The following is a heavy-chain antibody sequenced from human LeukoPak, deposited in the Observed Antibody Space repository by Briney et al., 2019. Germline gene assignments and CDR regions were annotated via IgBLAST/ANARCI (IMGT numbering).Heavy chain of an antibody. CDR1: GFITTYFC. V-gene: IGHV3-7*01. Sequence: GSLRLSCAASGFITTYFCMTWVRQPAGGGLEWVANIKEDGTPKYYLDSVKGRFTISSDDARNSVYLQMISLKAKDTAVYYCVRAELEHDHWGQGALVTVSS. J-gene: IGHJ4*02. CDR3: VRAELEHDH. CDR2: IKEDGTPK. D-gene: IGHD1-26*01.